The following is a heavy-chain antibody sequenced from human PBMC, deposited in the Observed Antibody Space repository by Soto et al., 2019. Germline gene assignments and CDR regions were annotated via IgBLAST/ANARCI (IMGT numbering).Heavy chain of an antibody. V-gene: IGHV3-74*01. CDR3: ARAGTGWYWFDP. Sequence: PGGSLRLSCAASGFTFSSYWMHWVRQAPGKGLVWVSRINYDGSTTSYADSVKGRSTISRDNARNTLYLQMNSLRAEDTAVYYCARAGTGWYWFDPWGQGTLVTVSS. CDR1: GFTFSSYW. J-gene: IGHJ5*02. CDR2: INYDGSTT. D-gene: IGHD6-19*01.